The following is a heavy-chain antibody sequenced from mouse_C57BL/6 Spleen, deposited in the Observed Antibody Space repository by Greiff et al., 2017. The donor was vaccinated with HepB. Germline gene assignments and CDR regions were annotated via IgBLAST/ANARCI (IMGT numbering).Heavy chain of an antibody. CDR3: ARRYGLYAMDY. CDR2: IDPSDSYT. CDR1: GYTFTSYW. J-gene: IGHJ4*01. V-gene: IGHV1-69*01. Sequence: QVQLQQPGAELVMPGASVKLSCKASGYTFTSYWMHWVKQRPGQGLEWIGEIDPSDSYTNYNQKFKGKSTLTVDTSSSTAYMQLSSLTAEDSAVYYCARRYGLYAMDYWGHGTSVTVYS. D-gene: IGHD1-1*01.